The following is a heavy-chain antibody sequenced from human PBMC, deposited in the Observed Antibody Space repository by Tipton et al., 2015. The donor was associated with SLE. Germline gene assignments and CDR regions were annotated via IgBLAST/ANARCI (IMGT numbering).Heavy chain of an antibody. D-gene: IGHD3-10*01. CDR2: IYHSGSS. Sequence: TLSLTSTVSGGSISSYYWSWIRQPPGKGLEWIGSIYHSGSSYYNPSLKSRVTISVDTSKNQFSLKLSSVTAADTAVYYCAGGNDAFDIWGQGTMVTVSS. V-gene: IGHV4-59*04. CDR1: GGSISSYY. CDR3: AGGNDAFDI. J-gene: IGHJ3*02.